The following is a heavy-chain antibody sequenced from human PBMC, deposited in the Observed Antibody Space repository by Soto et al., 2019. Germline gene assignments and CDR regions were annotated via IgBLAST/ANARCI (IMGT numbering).Heavy chain of an antibody. J-gene: IGHJ6*02. CDR1: GYTFTSYD. CDR2: MNPNSGNT. D-gene: IGHD1-26*01. CDR3: ARGWWEREGYVMDV. Sequence: ASVKVSCKASGYTFTSYDINWVRQATGRGLEWMGWMNPNSGNTGYAQKFQGRVTMTRNTSISTAYMELSSLRSEDTAVYYCARGWWEREGYVMDVWGQGTTVTVSS. V-gene: IGHV1-8*01.